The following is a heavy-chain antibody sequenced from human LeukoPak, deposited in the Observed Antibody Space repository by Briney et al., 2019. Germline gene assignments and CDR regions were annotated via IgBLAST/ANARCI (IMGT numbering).Heavy chain of an antibody. Sequence: KAPETLSLTCTVSGGSISSSSYYWGWIRQPPGKGLEWIGCIYYSGSTYHNPSLKSRVTISVDTSKNQFSLKRSSVTAADTAVYYCAGYCSSTSCTRGFDPWGQGNLVTVSS. V-gene: IGHV4-39*01. CDR3: AGYCSSTSCTRGFDP. J-gene: IGHJ5*02. D-gene: IGHD2-2*01. CDR2: IYYSGST. CDR1: GGSISSSSYY.